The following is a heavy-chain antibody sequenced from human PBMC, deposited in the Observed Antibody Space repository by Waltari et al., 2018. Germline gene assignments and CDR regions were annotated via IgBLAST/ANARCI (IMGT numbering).Heavy chain of an antibody. V-gene: IGHV1-69*01. CDR1: GGTFSSYA. J-gene: IGHJ6*02. CDR2: IITIFGTA. Sequence: QVQLVQSGAEVKKPGSSVKVSCKASGGTFSSYAISWVRQAPGQGLEWMGGIITIFGTANYAQKFQGRVTITADESTSTAYMELSSLRSEDTAVYYWASCSGGSCYSDYYGMDVWGQGTTVTVSS. CDR3: ASCSGGSCYSDYYGMDV. D-gene: IGHD2-15*01.